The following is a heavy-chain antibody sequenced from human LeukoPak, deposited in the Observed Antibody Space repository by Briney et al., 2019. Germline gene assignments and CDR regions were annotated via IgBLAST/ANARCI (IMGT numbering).Heavy chain of an antibody. CDR2: ILGNGANA. CDR1: GFIFSTYD. Sequence: GVTLRLSCAASGFIFSTYDMGWVRQAPGKGLEWVSGILGNGANAYYGDSVKGRFTISRDNSKNTLYLQMNSLRAEDTAVYYCAKECGGSCYDAFDIWGQGTMVTVSS. V-gene: IGHV3-23*01. J-gene: IGHJ3*02. CDR3: AKECGGSCYDAFDI. D-gene: IGHD2-21*02.